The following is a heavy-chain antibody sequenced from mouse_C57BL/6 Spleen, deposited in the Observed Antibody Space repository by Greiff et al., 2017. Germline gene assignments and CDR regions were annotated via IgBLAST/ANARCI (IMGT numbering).Heavy chain of an antibody. CDR2: ISSGGSYT. D-gene: IGHD1-1*01. CDR3: ARRDYGSYYFDY. Sequence: EVKLMESGGDLVKPGGSLKLSCAASGFTFSSYGMSWVRQTPDKRLDWVATISSGGSYTYYPDSVKGLFTISRDNAKNTLYLQMSSLKSEDTAMYYCARRDYGSYYFDYWGQGTTLTVSS. CDR1: GFTFSSYG. V-gene: IGHV5-6*02. J-gene: IGHJ2*01.